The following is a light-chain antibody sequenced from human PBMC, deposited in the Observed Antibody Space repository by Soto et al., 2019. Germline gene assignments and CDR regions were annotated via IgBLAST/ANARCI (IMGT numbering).Light chain of an antibody. CDR3: QQYGSSPAFT. J-gene: IGKJ3*01. CDR2: GAS. Sequence: EIVLTQSPGTLSLSPGERATLSCRASQSVSSSYLAWYQQKPGQAPRLLIYGASGRATGIPDRFSGSGSGKDFTLTISRLAPEDFAVYYCQQYGSSPAFTFGPGPKVDIK. V-gene: IGKV3-20*01. CDR1: QSVSSSY.